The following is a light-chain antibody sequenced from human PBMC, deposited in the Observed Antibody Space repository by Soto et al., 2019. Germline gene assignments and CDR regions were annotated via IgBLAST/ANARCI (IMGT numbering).Light chain of an antibody. V-gene: IGKV2-28*01. Sequence: DIVMTQAPLSLPVTPGEPASISCRSSQSLLHSDGYNHLDWYLQKPGQSPQLLIYEGSKRAAGVPDRVSGSGSGTDFTLKISRVEADDVGIYHCMQALHPPPTFGGGTKVEIK. CDR2: EGS. CDR1: QSLLHSDGYNH. CDR3: MQALHPPPT. J-gene: IGKJ4*01.